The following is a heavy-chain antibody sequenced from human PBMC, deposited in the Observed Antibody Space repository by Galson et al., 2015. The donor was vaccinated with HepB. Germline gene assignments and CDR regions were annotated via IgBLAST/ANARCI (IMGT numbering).Heavy chain of an antibody. V-gene: IGHV1-18*01. CDR1: GYTFTSYG. CDR2: ISAYNGNT. J-gene: IGHJ5*02. D-gene: IGHD2-15*01. CDR3: ARDRVVAATRLSRSGWFDP. Sequence: SVKVSCKASGYTFTSYGISWVRQAPGQGLEWMGWISAYNGNTNYAQKLQGRVTMTTDTSTSTAYMELRSLRSDDTAVYYCARDRVVAATRLSRSGWFDPWGQRTLVTVSS.